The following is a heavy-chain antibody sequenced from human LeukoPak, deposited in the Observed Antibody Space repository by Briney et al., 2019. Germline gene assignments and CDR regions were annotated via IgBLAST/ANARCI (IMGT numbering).Heavy chain of an antibody. CDR2: ISYDGSNK. D-gene: IGHD1-1*01. CDR1: GFTFSSYG. V-gene: IGHV3-30*03. J-gene: IGHJ4*02. Sequence: QTGGSLRLSCAASGFTFSSYGMHWVRQAPGKGLEWVAVISYDGSNKYYADSVKGRFTISRDNSKNTLYLQMNSLRAEDTAVYYCARDQVEQWSGVAWYIDYWGQGTLVTVSS. CDR3: ARDQVEQWSGVAWYIDY.